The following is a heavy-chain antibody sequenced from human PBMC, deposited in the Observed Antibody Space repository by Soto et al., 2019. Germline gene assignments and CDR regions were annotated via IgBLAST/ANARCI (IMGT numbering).Heavy chain of an antibody. CDR2: IYPGDSNT. CDR3: ARFQTSVTMVRGVISYYGMDV. V-gene: IGHV5-51*01. CDR1: GYSFSNHW. Sequence: PGESLKISCAASGYSFSNHWIGWVRQMPGKGLEWVGIIYPGDSNTSYSPSFQGHVTISADKSISTAYLQWSSLKASDTAMYYCARFQTSVTMVRGVISYYGMDVWGQGTTVTVSS. J-gene: IGHJ6*02. D-gene: IGHD3-10*01.